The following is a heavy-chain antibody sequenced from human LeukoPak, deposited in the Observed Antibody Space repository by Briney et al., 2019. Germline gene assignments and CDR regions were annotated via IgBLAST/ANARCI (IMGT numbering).Heavy chain of an antibody. V-gene: IGHV4-34*01. CDR1: GGSFSGYY. CDR2: INHSGST. D-gene: IGHD5-18*01. CDR3: RVSCGPNDDY. J-gene: IGHJ4*02. Sequence: SETLSLTCAVYGGSFSGYYWSWIRQPPGKGLEWIGEINHSGSTNYNPSLKSRVTISVDTSKNQFSLKLSSVTAADTAVYYCRVSCGPNDDYWGQGTLVTVSS.